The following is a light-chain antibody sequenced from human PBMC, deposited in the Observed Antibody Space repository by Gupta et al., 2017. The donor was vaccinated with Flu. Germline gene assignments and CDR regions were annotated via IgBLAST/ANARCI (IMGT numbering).Light chain of an antibody. CDR1: SLRSYS. CDR3: NSRDSSVKHLSWV. CDR2: GEN. V-gene: IGLV3-19*01. Sequence: DSLRSYSASWYQQKPGQAPVLVIYGENNRPSGSPDRFSGSSSGNTASLTITGAQAEDEADYSCNSRDSSVKHLSWVFGGGTKLTVL. J-gene: IGLJ3*02.